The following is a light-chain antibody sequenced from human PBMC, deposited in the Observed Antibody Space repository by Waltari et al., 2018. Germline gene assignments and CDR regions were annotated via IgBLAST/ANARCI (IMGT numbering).Light chain of an antibody. CDR2: DAS. V-gene: IGKV3-20*01. CDR1: QSVGRY. Sequence: EIVLTQSPGTLSLSPGERATLSCRASQSVGRYLACYQQKPGQAPRLLIYDASTRATGIPDRFSGSGSGTDFSLTISRLEPEDFAVYYCQKYVNLPATFGQGTKVEIK. J-gene: IGKJ1*01. CDR3: QKYVNLPAT.